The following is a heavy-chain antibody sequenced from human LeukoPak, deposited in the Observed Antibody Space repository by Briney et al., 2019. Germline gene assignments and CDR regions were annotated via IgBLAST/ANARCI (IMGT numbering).Heavy chain of an antibody. CDR2: ISYDGSDK. Sequence: GRSLRLSCAASGFTFSSYGMHWVRLAPGKGLEWVAHISYDGSDKYYGDSVKGRFTISRGNSKNTLNLQMSSLRAEDTAVYYCAKDQSIAVTGTWDFWGQGTLVTVSS. J-gene: IGHJ4*02. D-gene: IGHD6-19*01. CDR1: GFTFSSYG. V-gene: IGHV3-30*18. CDR3: AKDQSIAVTGTWDF.